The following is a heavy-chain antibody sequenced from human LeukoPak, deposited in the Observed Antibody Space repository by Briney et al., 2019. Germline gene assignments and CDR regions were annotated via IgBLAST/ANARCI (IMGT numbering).Heavy chain of an antibody. D-gene: IGHD3-22*01. V-gene: IGHV1-24*01. CDR3: ATGLYDSSGYYCG. CDR2: FDPEDGET. J-gene: IGHJ4*02. CDR1: GYTLTELS. Sequence: ASVTVSCTVPGYTLTELSMHWVRQAPGKGLEWMGGFDPEDGETIYAQKFQGRVTMTEDTSTDTAYMELSSLRSEDTAVYYCATGLYDSSGYYCGWGQGTLVTVSS.